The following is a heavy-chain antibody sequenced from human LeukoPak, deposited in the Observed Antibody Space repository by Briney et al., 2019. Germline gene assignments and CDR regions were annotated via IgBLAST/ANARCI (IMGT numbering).Heavy chain of an antibody. CDR2: INAESGGT. CDR1: RYTFAAYD. Sequence: GASVKASCTASRYTFAAYDIHWGRQAPGQGLEEMGWINAESGGTNFAQNFQGSVTMNRATYITTAYMELTRLRADDTAVYYCAGIDWAAGVGFDCWGQGTLVTVSS. D-gene: IGHD3-9*01. V-gene: IGHV1-2*02. J-gene: IGHJ4*02. CDR3: AGIDWAAGVGFDC.